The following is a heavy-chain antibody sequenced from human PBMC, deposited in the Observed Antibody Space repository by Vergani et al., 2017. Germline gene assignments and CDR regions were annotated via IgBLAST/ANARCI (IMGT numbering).Heavy chain of an antibody. V-gene: IGHV3-66*01. D-gene: IGHD3-16*01. Sequence: EVQLVESGGGLVQPGGSLRLSCAASGFTVSSNYMSWVRQAPGKGLEWVSVIYSGGSTYYADSVKGRFTISRDNSKNTLYLQMNSLRAEDTAVYYCATGGSPTYYDYVWGSWGMDVWGQGTTVTVSS. CDR1: GFTVSSNY. CDR3: ATGGSPTYYDYVWGSWGMDV. J-gene: IGHJ6*02. CDR2: IYSGGST.